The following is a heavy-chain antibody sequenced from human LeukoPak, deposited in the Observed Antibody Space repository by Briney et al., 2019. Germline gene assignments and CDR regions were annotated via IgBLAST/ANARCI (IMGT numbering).Heavy chain of an antibody. Sequence: SVKVSRKASGGTCSSYAISWVRQAPGQGLEWMGRIIPIFGTANYAQKFQGRVTITTDESTSTAYMELSSLRSEDTAVYYCARDPEVRFPDGWGQGTLVTVSS. CDR2: IIPIFGTA. V-gene: IGHV1-69*05. CDR1: GGTCSSYA. D-gene: IGHD3-3*01. CDR3: ARDPEVRFPDG. J-gene: IGHJ4*02.